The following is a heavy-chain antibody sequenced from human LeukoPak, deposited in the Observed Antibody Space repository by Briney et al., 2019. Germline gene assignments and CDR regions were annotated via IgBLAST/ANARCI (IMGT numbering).Heavy chain of an antibody. CDR1: GYTFTSYA. Sequence: ASVKVSCKASGYTFTSYAMHLGRQAPGQRLEWMGWINAGNGNTKYSQKFKGRVTITRDTSASTAYMELSSLRSEDTAVYYCARDRRGWYIFDYWGQRTLVTVSS. J-gene: IGHJ4*02. CDR2: INAGNGNT. V-gene: IGHV1-3*01. D-gene: IGHD6-19*01. CDR3: ARDRRGWYIFDY.